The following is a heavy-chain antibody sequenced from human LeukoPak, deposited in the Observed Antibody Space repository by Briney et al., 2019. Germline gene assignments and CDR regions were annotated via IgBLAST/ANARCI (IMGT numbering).Heavy chain of an antibody. CDR1: GYTFTGYY. D-gene: IGHD3-3*01. J-gene: IGHJ4*02. CDR3: ARAFYFWSGYCTGGLSSLLGY. V-gene: IGHV1-2*06. CDR2: INPNSGGT. Sequence: ASVKVSCKASGYTFTGYYMHWVRQAPGQGLEWMGRINPNSGGTNYAQKFQGRVTMTRDTSISTAYMELSRLRSDDTAVYYCARAFYFWSGYCTGGLSSLLGYWGQGTLVTVSS.